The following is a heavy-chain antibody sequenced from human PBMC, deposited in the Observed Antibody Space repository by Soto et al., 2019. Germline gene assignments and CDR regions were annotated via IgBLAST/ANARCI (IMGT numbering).Heavy chain of an antibody. CDR2: VSGSGGST. J-gene: IGHJ4*02. CDR1: GIDFSSYA. V-gene: IGHV3-23*01. Sequence: GGSLRLSCAASGIDFSSYAMTWVRQAPGKGLEWVSTVSGSGGSTYYADSVKGRFTISRDNSKSTLYLQMDSLRAEDTAVYYCAKEAKNYKTISPMVGDYWGQGTLVTVSS. D-gene: IGHD1-7*01. CDR3: AKEAKNYKTISPMVGDY.